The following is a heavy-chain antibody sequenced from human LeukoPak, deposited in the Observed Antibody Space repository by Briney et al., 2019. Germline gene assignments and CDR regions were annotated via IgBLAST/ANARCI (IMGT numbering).Heavy chain of an antibody. CDR1: GFTFSSYA. Sequence: GGSLRLSCAASGFTFSSYAMSWVRQAPGKGLEWVSAISGSGGSTYYADSVKGRFTISRDNSKNTLYLQMNSLRAEDTAVYYCAKTMIVVVITGGVAYWGQGTLVTVSS. V-gene: IGHV3-23*01. CDR3: AKTMIVVVITGGVAY. J-gene: IGHJ4*02. CDR2: ISGSGGST. D-gene: IGHD3-22*01.